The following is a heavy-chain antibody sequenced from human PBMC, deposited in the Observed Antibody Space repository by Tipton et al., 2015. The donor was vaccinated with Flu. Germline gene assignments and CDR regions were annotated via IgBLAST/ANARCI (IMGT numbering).Heavy chain of an antibody. D-gene: IGHD1-1*01. CDR1: GGSISSYY. Sequence: LRLSCTVSGGSISSYYWSWIRQPPGKGLEWIGYIYYSGSTNYNPSLKSRVTISVDTSKNQFSLKLSSVTAADTAVYYCARVWSSFVATASLDYWGRGTLVTVSS. V-gene: IGHV4-59*08. J-gene: IGHJ4*02. CDR2: IYYSGST. CDR3: ARVWSSFVATASLDY.